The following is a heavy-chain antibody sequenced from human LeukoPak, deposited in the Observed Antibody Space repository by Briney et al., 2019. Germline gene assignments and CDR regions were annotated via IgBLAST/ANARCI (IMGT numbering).Heavy chain of an antibody. CDR3: ARATSPGIAVAGDY. Sequence: ASVKVSCKASGYTFTSYGISWVRQAPGQGLEWMGWISAYNGNTNYAQKFQGRVTITTDESTSTAYMELSSLRSEDTAVYYCARATSPGIAVAGDYWGQGTLVTVSS. D-gene: IGHD6-19*01. J-gene: IGHJ4*02. CDR2: ISAYNGNT. CDR1: GYTFTSYG. V-gene: IGHV1-18*01.